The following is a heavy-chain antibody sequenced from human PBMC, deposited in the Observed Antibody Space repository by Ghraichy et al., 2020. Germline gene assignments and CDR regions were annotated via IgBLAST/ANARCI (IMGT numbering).Heavy chain of an antibody. Sequence: GGSLRLSCAASGFTFSSYSMNWVRQAPGKGLEWVSSISSSSSYIYYADSVKGRFTISRDNAKNSLYLQMNSLRAEDTAVYYCARDPLRYCSGGSCQGEFNWGQGTLVTVSS. J-gene: IGHJ4*02. CDR3: ARDPLRYCSGGSCQGEFN. CDR2: ISSSSSYI. D-gene: IGHD2-15*01. CDR1: GFTFSSYS. V-gene: IGHV3-21*01.